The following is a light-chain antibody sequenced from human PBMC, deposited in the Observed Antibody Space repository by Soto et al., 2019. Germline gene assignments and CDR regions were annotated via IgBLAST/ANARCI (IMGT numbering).Light chain of an antibody. CDR1: SSDVGGYNY. J-gene: IGLJ1*01. Sequence: LTQPASVSGSPGQSITISCTGTSSDVGGYNYVSWYQQHPGKAPKLMIYDVSNRPSGVSNRFSGSKSGNAASLTISGLQAEDEADYYCSSYTSSSPYVFGTGTKVTVL. V-gene: IGLV2-14*01. CDR3: SSYTSSSPYV. CDR2: DVS.